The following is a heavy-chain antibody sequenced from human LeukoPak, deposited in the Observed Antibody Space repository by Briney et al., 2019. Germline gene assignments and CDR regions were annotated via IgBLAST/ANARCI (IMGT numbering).Heavy chain of an antibody. CDR1: GGTFSSYA. D-gene: IGHD1-26*01. J-gene: IGHJ6*02. V-gene: IGHV1-69*13. CDR2: IIPIFGTA. CDR3: ARGGWELLRATYYYYYGMDV. Sequence: SVKVSCKASGGTFSSYAISWVRQAPGQGLEWMRGIIPIFGTANYAQKFQGRVTITADESTSTAYMELSSLRSEDTAVYYCARGGWELLRATYYYYYGMDVWGQGTTVTVSS.